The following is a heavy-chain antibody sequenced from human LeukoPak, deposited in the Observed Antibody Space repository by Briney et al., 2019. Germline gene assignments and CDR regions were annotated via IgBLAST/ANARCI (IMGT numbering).Heavy chain of an antibody. D-gene: IGHD3-22*01. Sequence: LGGSLRLSCAASGFTFSSYWMSWVRQAPGKGLEWVANIKKDGSEKYYVDSVKGRFTISRDSAKTSLYLQMISLRAEDTAVYYCAKDHGDSGYYPVDYWGQGTLVTVSS. CDR1: GFTFSSYW. V-gene: IGHV3-7*03. CDR3: AKDHGDSGYYPVDY. J-gene: IGHJ4*02. CDR2: IKKDGSEK.